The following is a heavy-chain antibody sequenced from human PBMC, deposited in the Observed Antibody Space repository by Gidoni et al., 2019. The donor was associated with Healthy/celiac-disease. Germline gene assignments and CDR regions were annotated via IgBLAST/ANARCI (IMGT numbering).Heavy chain of an antibody. J-gene: IGHJ6*02. Sequence: EVHLVQFRAGLLHLVRSLTLSCTVSGSTFGDFAICSVRQAPVMGLEWVGVIRGEAYGGTTECAASVKGRFTISRDESKSSAYLQMNSLKNENTAVYYCTRDPLSYCSSTSCVRSYYYYYGMDVWDQETTVTVSS. CDR2: IRGEAYGGTT. CDR3: TRDPLSYCSSTSCVRSYYYYYGMDV. V-gene: IGHV3-49*04. D-gene: IGHD2-2*01. CDR1: GSTFGDFA.